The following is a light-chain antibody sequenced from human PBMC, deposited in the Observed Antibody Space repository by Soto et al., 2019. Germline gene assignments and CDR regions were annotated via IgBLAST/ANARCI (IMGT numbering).Light chain of an antibody. CDR3: QQRSNWLIT. CDR1: QSVSNNY. Sequence: EIVLTQSPGTLSLSPGERATLSCRASQSVSNNYLAWYQQKPGQAPRLLIYGASNRATGIPDRFSGSGSGTDFTLTISSLEPEDFAVYYCQQRSNWLITFGQGIRLEIK. CDR2: GAS. J-gene: IGKJ5*01. V-gene: IGKV3D-20*02.